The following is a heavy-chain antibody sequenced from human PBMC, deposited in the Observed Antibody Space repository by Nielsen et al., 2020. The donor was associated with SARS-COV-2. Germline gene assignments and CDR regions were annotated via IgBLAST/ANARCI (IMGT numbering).Heavy chain of an antibody. Sequence: SDTLSLTCTVSGASISDYYWSWIRQPPGKGLEWIGYIHHSGTTNYNPSLKSRVILSVDTSKNQFSLRLTSVTAADTAVYYCARGGWSLDSWGQGTLVTVSS. CDR3: ARGGWSLDS. V-gene: IGHV4-59*13. CDR1: GASISDYY. J-gene: IGHJ4*02. CDR2: IHHSGTT. D-gene: IGHD5-12*01.